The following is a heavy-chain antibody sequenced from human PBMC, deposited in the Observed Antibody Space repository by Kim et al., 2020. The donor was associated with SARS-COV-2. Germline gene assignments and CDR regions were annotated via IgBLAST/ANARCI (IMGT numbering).Heavy chain of an antibody. J-gene: IGHJ4*01. V-gene: IGHV3-33*05. D-gene: IGHD3-9*01. CDR3: ARDLLYFHFDWSHFDY. CDR2: ISYDGSNK. Sequence: GGSLRLSCAASGFTFSSYGMHWVRQAPGKGLEWVAVISYDGSNKYYADSVKGRFTISRDNSKNTLYLQMNSLRAEDTAVYYCARDLLYFHFDWSHFDYWG. CDR1: GFTFSSYG.